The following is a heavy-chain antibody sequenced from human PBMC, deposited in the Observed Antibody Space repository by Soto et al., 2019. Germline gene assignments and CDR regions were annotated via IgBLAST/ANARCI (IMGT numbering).Heavy chain of an antibody. CDR2: VGTEGDT. J-gene: IGHJ4*02. CDR3: GRGTADGSGSYYIDY. D-gene: IGHD3-10*01. V-gene: IGHV3-13*01. Sequence: EVQLVESGGGLVQPGGSLRLSCEASGFTFSDYDMHWVRQAPGKGLERVSAVGTEGDTYYPDFVKGRFTVSRDNGKSSLFLDMNSLSAGDTAVYFCGRGTADGSGSYYIDYWGQGTLVTVSS. CDR1: GFTFSDYD.